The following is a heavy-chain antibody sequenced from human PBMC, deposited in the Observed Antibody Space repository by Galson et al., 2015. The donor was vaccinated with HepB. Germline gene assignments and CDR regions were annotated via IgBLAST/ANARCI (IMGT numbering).Heavy chain of an antibody. J-gene: IGHJ4*02. Sequence: SLRLSCAASGFTFSSSGMHWVRQAPGKGLDWVAAIWYDGSYKYYADSVKGRFTISRDNSKNTLFLQMNSLGAEDSAVYYCARGDITDPFDYWGQGTLVTVSS. V-gene: IGHV3-33*01. CDR3: ARGDITDPFDY. CDR1: GFTFSSSG. CDR2: IWYDGSYK.